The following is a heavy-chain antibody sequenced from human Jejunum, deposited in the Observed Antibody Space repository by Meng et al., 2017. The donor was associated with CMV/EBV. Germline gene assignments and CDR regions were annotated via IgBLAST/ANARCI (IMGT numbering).Heavy chain of an antibody. Sequence: SCTASGFSFRGYSMNWVRQAPGKELEWVSSINSDSRYIYYADSVKGRFTISRDSAKNSLYLQMESLRAEDTAVYYCARDNDFTNSYWGQGTLVTVSS. V-gene: IGHV3-21*01. CDR2: INSDSRYI. CDR1: GFSFRGYS. J-gene: IGHJ4*02. CDR3: ARDNDFTNSY. D-gene: IGHD4-11*01.